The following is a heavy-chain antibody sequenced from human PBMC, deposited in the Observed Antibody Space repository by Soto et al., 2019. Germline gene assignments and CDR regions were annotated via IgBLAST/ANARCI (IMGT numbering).Heavy chain of an antibody. CDR3: ARAQPLHYYDSSGYSTPNGMDV. CDR2: IYYSGST. Sequence: SEMLSLTCTVSGGSISSGDYYWSWIRQPPGKGLEWIGYIYYSGSTYYNPSLKSRVTISVDTSKNQFSLKLSSVTAADTAVYYCARAQPLHYYDSSGYSTPNGMDVWGQGTTVTVSS. J-gene: IGHJ6*02. CDR1: GGSISSGDYY. D-gene: IGHD3-22*01. V-gene: IGHV4-30-4*01.